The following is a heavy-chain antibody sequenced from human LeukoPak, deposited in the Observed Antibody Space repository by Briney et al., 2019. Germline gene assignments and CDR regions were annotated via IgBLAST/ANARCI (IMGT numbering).Heavy chain of an antibody. Sequence: ASVKVSCKASGYTFTGYDINWVRQATGQGLEWMGWMNPNSGNTGYAQKFQGRVTMTRNTSISTAYMELSSLRSEDTAVYYCARRGAVAGTNGYWGQGALVTVSS. CDR2: MNPNSGNT. CDR1: GYTFTGYD. J-gene: IGHJ4*02. D-gene: IGHD6-19*01. CDR3: ARRGAVAGTNGY. V-gene: IGHV1-8*01.